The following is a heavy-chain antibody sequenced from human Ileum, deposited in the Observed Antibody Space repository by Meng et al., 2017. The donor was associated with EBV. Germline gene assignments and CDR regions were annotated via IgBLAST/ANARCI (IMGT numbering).Heavy chain of an antibody. CDR2: ISVKNGEA. J-gene: IGHJ2*01. CDR3: ARYVPNGSFWYFDF. D-gene: IGHD6-13*01. Sequence: QVQLVQSGADAKKAGASIKASCKASGYIFTNYDISWVRQAPGQGLEWMGWISVKNGEAKYPQNFQGRVTMTTDTTTSTAYMELRSLTSDDTAVYYCARYVPNGSFWYFDFWGRGTLVTVAS. V-gene: IGHV1-18*01. CDR1: GYIFTNYD.